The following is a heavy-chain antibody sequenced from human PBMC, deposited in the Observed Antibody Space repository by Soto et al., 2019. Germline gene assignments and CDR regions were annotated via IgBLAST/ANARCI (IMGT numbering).Heavy chain of an antibody. V-gene: IGHV3-23*01. D-gene: IGHD3-10*01. CDR2: ISGGGDIT. CDR3: AKDPMVRGVAPYHFDY. CDR1: GFTFSNYA. Sequence: EVKLLESGGGLIQPGGSLRLSCAVSGFTFSNYAMSWVRRAPGKGLEWVSVISGGGDITYYADSVKGRFTISRDNSKNTLYLQMNSLGADDTAVYYCAKDPMVRGVAPYHFDYWGQGTLVTVSS. J-gene: IGHJ4*02.